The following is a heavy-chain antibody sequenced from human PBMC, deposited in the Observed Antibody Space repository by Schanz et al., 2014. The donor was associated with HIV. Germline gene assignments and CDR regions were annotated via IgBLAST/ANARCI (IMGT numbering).Heavy chain of an antibody. J-gene: IGHJ4*02. D-gene: IGHD5-12*01. CDR3: ARAKWPPRNRHFDF. V-gene: IGHV4-34*01. Sequence: LRLSCAASGFTFSSYTMNWVRQAPGKGLEWIAEVNHSGDANHNPSLKSRVTISVDTSKNQFSLKLDAGPAADTAVYYCARAKWPPRNRHFDFWGQGNLVTVS. CDR1: GFTFSSYT. CDR2: VNHSGDA.